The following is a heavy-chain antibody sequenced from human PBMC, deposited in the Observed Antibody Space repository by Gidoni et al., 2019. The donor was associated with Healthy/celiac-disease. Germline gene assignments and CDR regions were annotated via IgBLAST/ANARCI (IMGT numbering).Heavy chain of an antibody. D-gene: IGHD4-17*01. Sequence: QVQLVESGGGVVQPGRSLRLSCAASGFTFSRYGMHWVRQAPGKGLEWVAVIWYDGSNKYYADSVKGRFTISRDNSKNTLYLQMNSLRAEDTAVYYCARDYYPYGDSNPHFDYWGQGTLVTVSS. V-gene: IGHV3-33*01. CDR1: GFTFSRYG. J-gene: IGHJ4*02. CDR2: IWYDGSNK. CDR3: ARDYYPYGDSNPHFDY.